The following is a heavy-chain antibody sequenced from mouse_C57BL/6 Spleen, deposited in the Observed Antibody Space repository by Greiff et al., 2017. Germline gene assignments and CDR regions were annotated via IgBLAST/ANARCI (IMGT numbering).Heavy chain of an antibody. CDR3: ARKGRSNYDAMDY. V-gene: IGHV1-39*01. D-gene: IGHD2-5*01. J-gene: IGHJ4*01. CDR2: INPNYGST. Sequence: EVQLQQPGPELVKPGASVKISCKASGYSFTDYNMNWVKQSNGKSLEWIGVINPNYGSTSYNQKFKGKATLTVDQSSSTAYMQLNSLTSEDSAVYYCARKGRSNYDAMDYWGQGTSVTVSS. CDR1: GYSFTDYN.